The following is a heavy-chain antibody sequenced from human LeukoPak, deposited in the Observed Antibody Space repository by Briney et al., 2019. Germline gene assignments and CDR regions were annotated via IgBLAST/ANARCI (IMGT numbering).Heavy chain of an antibody. CDR3: ARGGYAFDI. J-gene: IGHJ3*02. V-gene: IGHV4-4*07. Sequence: PSETLSLTCTVSGGSISSYYWSWIRQPPGKALEWIGRIYTSGITDYNPSLKSRVTMSVDTSKNHFSLNLNSVTAADTAVYYCARGGYAFDIWGQGTMVTVSS. CDR1: GGSISSYY. CDR2: IYTSGIT. D-gene: IGHD3-10*01.